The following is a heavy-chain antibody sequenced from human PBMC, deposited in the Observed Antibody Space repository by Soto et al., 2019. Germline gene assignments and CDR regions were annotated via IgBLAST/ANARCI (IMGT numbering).Heavy chain of an antibody. CDR1: SGSINNYF. J-gene: IGHJ4*02. D-gene: IGHD2-2*01. Sequence: QVQLQESGPGLVKPSETLSLTCAVSSGSINNYFWGWIRQPPGKGLEWIGYIYHSGGTTYNPSLGSRVAISIDTSKNQVFLNLRAVTAADTAVYYCARDSSASCNPAYCFDYWGQGTLVSVSS. CDR3: ARDSSASCNPAYCFDY. CDR2: IYHSGGT. V-gene: IGHV4-59*01.